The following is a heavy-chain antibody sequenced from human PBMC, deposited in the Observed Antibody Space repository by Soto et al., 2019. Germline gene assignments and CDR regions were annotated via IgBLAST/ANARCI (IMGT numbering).Heavy chain of an antibody. Sequence: PGGSLRLSCAASGFTFINYGMHWVRQAPGKGLEWVAVISNDGNNKYYVDSVQGRFTISRDNSKNTVYLQMNSLRPEDTALYYCAKASYYYDSSALFLIDNQYSCSTLVWCPGTRVTLF. CDR2: ISNDGNNK. V-gene: IGHV3-30*18. CDR1: GFTFINYG. D-gene: IGHD3-22*01. J-gene: IGHJ3*01. CDR3: AKASYYYDSSALFLIDNQYSCSTLV.